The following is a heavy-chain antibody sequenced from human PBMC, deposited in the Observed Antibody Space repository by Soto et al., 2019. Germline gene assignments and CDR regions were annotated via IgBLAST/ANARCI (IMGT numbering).Heavy chain of an antibody. CDR3: ARVGYFDSDGFPRPYDY. D-gene: IGHD3-22*01. Sequence: ASVKVSCKASGYTFINFDISWVRQAPRQRLEWLGWINGGNDKTGYSQRFQGRLSITKKTSATTAFMELSNLRSEDTAVYYCARVGYFDSDGFPRPYDYWGQGTLVTVSS. V-gene: IGHV1-3*01. CDR2: INGGNDKT. J-gene: IGHJ4*02. CDR1: GYTFINFD.